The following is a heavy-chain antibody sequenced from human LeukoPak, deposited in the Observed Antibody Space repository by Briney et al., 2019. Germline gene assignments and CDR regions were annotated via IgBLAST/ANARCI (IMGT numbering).Heavy chain of an antibody. CDR2: IKEDGSEK. Sequence: GGSLRLSCAASGFTFSNYWMSWVRQAPGKGLEWVANIKEDGSEKYYVDSVKGRFTISRDNARNSLYLQMNSLRAEDTAVYYCASGRQLGYWGQGTRVTVSS. D-gene: IGHD6-13*01. J-gene: IGHJ4*02. V-gene: IGHV3-7*01. CDR1: GFTFSNYW. CDR3: ASGRQLGY.